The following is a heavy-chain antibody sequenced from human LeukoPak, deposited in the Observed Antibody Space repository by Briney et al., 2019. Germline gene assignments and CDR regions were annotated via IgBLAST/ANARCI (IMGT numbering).Heavy chain of an antibody. Sequence: GGSLRLSCAASGFTFSSYSTNWVRQAPGKGLEWVSTISSSSSYIYYADSVKGRFTISRDNAKNSLYLQMNSLRAEDTAVYYCARDGYCSGGSCTYGMDVWGQGTTVTVSS. V-gene: IGHV3-21*01. CDR2: ISSSSSYI. CDR1: GFTFSSYS. D-gene: IGHD2-15*01. CDR3: ARDGYCSGGSCTYGMDV. J-gene: IGHJ6*02.